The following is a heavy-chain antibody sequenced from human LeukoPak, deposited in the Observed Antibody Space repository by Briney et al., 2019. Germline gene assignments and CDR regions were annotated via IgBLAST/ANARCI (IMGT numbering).Heavy chain of an antibody. CDR2: INPNSGGT. V-gene: IGHV1-2*02. CDR3: ARDNPNSAAAEYYFDY. D-gene: IGHD6-13*01. J-gene: IGHJ4*02. CDR1: GYTFTGYY. Sequence: GASVKVSCKASGYTFTGYYMHWVRQAPGQGLEWMGWINPNSGGTNYAQKFQGRVTMTRDTSISTAYMELSRLRSDDTAVYYCARDNPNSAAAEYYFDYWGQGTLVTVSS.